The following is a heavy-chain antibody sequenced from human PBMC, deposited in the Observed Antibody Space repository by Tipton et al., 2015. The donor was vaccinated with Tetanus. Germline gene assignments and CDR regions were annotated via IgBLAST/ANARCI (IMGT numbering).Heavy chain of an antibody. Sequence: SLRLSCAASGFRFSSYGMHWVRQAPGKGLEWVAIIWHDGSNTNYADSVKGRFTISRDNAKNTLYLEMSSLRDDDTAVYYCARDRPFPVSQSRGGLDYWGQGTLVTLSS. CDR3: ARDRPFPVSQSRGGLDY. V-gene: IGHV3-33*01. D-gene: IGHD3-10*01. CDR2: IWHDGSNT. CDR1: GFRFSSYG. J-gene: IGHJ4*02.